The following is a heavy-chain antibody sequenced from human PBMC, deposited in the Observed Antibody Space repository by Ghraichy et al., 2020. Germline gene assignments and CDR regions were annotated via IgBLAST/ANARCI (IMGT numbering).Heavy chain of an antibody. CDR1: GFTFHDHA. CDR3: AKGGLPAIPAAIDF. V-gene: IGHV3-9*03. J-gene: IGHJ4*02. CDR2: ISWNSGKI. Sequence: LSLTCAASGFTFHDHAMHWVRQAPGKGLEWVSGISWNSGKIDYAGSVKGRFTISRDNAKNSLFLQMNSLRPDDMAFYYCAKGGLPAIPAAIDFWGQGTLVTVSS. D-gene: IGHD2-2*01.